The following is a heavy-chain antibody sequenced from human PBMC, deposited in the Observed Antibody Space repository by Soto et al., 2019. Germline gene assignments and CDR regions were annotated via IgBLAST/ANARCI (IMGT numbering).Heavy chain of an antibody. CDR2: ISGSGGST. D-gene: IGHD3-3*01. J-gene: IGHJ4*02. Sequence: GRFLRLYCAASGFTFSSYAMSCDSQAPGKGLEWVSAISGSGGSTYYADSVKGRFTISRDNSKNTLYLQMNSLRAEDTAVYYCAKGQKDYDFWSGYFGGADFDYWGQGTLVTVSS. V-gene: IGHV3-23*01. CDR1: GFTFSSYA. CDR3: AKGQKDYDFWSGYFGGADFDY.